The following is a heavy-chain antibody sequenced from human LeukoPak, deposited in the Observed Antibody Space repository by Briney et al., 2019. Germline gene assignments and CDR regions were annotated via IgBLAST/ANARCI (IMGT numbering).Heavy chain of an antibody. J-gene: IGHJ4*02. V-gene: IGHV3-43*02. CDR1: GFTFDDYA. Sequence: GGSPRLSCAASGFTFDDYAMHWVRQAPGKGLEWVSLISGDGGSTYYADSVKGRFTISRDNSKNSLYLQMNSLRTEDTALYYCAKDVVWATVTTRSRCYFDYWGQGTLVTVSS. CDR3: AKDVVWATVTTRSRCYFDY. CDR2: ISGDGGST. D-gene: IGHD4-17*01.